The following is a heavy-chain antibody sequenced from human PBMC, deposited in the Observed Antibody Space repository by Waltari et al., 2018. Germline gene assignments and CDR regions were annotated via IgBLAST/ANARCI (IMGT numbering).Heavy chain of an antibody. V-gene: IGHV4-38-2*02. D-gene: IGHD6-13*01. Sequence: QVQLQESGPGLVEPSETLSLTCSVSGYSMSRGTYWGWIRQAPGKGLEWIGSIYHSGNMYYNPSLKSRVTISMDTSTNQFSLRLSSVTAADTAVYYCVRDDGDCSSCWPYYFDFWGQGTLVTVSS. CDR2: IYHSGNM. CDR3: VRDDGDCSSCWPYYFDF. CDR1: GYSMSRGTY. J-gene: IGHJ4*02.